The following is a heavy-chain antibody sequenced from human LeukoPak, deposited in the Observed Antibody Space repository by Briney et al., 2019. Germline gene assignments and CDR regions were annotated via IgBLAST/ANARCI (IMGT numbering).Heavy chain of an antibody. CDR1: GGSISSYY. V-gene: IGHV4-34*01. D-gene: IGHD3-10*01. J-gene: IGHJ6*03. CDR3: ARQGSGSYYRYYYYMDV. Sequence: SETLSLTCTVSGGSISSYYWSWIRQPPGKGLEWIGEINHSGSTNYNPSLKSRVTISVDTSKNRFSLKLSSVTAADTAVYYCARQGSGSYYRYYYYMDVWGKGTTVTVSS. CDR2: INHSGST.